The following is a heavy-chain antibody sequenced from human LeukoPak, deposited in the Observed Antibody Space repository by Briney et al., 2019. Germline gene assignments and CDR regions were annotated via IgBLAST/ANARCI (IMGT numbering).Heavy chain of an antibody. Sequence: ASVKVSCKASGYTFTSYGISWVRQAPGQGLEWMGWISAYNGNTNYAQKLQGRVTMTTDTSTSTAYMELRSLRSDDTAVYYCASVIAARGGWFDPWAREPWSPSPQ. D-gene: IGHD6-6*01. CDR1: GYTFTSYG. CDR2: ISAYNGNT. V-gene: IGHV1-18*01. CDR3: ASVIAARGGWFDP. J-gene: IGHJ5*02.